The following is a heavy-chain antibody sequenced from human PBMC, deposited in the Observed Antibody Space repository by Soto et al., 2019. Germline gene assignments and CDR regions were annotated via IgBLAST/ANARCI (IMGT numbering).Heavy chain of an antibody. D-gene: IGHD3-10*01. J-gene: IGHJ6*02. CDR2: MNPNSGGT. Sequence: QAQLVQSGAEVKKPGASVKVSCKASGDTFGSYDVNWVRQASGHGLEWMGWMNPNSGGTDYAQKFRGRVTMTSNTSISTAYLDLSSLRSEDTAVYYCARGSWFGDLGNFDHALDVWGQGTTVTVSS. CDR3: ARGSWFGDLGNFDHALDV. V-gene: IGHV1-8*02. CDR1: GDTFGSYD.